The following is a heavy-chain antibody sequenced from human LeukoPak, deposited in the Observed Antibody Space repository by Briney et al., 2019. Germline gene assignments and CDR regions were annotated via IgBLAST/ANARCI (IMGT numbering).Heavy chain of an antibody. V-gene: IGHV3-23*01. J-gene: IGHJ6*03. Sequence: PGGSLRLSCAASGFTFSDYYMSWIRQAPGKGLEWVSAISGSGGSTYYADSVKGRFTISRDNSKNTLYLQMNSLRAEDTAVYYCAKDLWVWFGEYRGYMDVWGKGTTVTISS. CDR3: AKDLWVWFGEYRGYMDV. CDR1: GFTFSDYY. D-gene: IGHD3-10*01. CDR2: ISGSGGST.